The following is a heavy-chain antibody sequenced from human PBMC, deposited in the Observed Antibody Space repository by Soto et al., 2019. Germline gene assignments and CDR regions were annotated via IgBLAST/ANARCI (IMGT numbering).Heavy chain of an antibody. CDR2: ITVHNGNT. CDR3: ARQEVWLFLPDF. J-gene: IGHJ4*02. V-gene: IGHV1-18*01. D-gene: IGHD3-22*01. Sequence: VQLVQSGAEVKKPGASVKISCKASGFPFSNSGIAWVRQAPGQGFEWMAWITVHNGNTNYAQALQDRVTLTTDTSTNTAYMELRSLRSDDTAAYYCARQEVWLFLPDFWGQGTLVTVSS. CDR1: GFPFSNSG.